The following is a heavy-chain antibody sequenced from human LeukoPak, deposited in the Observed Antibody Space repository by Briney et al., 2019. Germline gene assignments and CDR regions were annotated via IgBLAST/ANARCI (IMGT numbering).Heavy chain of an antibody. CDR3: AREYSSSSATIYFDY. CDR2: IYYSGST. D-gene: IGHD6-13*01. J-gene: IGHJ4*02. CDR1: GGSISSGGYY. V-gene: IGHV4-31*03. Sequence: PSQTLSLTCTVPGGSISSGGYYWSWIRQHPGKGLEWIGYIYYSGSTYYNPSLKSRVTISVDTSKNQFSLKLSSVTAADTAVYYCAREYSSSSATIYFDYWGQGTLVTVSS.